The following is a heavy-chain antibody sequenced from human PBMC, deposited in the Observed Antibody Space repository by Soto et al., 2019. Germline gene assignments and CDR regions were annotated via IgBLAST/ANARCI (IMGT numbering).Heavy chain of an antibody. D-gene: IGHD5-12*01. CDR1: GGSISSSSYY. Sequence: SETLSLTCTVSGGSISSSSYYWGWIRQPPGKGLEWIGSIYYSGSTYYNPSLKSRVTISVDTSKNQFSLKPSSVTAADTAVYYCARASNEVATIDYWGQGTLVTVSS. CDR2: IYYSGST. V-gene: IGHV4-39*07. CDR3: ARASNEVATIDY. J-gene: IGHJ4*02.